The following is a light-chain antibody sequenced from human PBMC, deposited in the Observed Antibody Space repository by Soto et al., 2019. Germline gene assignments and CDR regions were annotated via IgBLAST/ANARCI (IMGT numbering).Light chain of an antibody. J-gene: IGKJ1*01. Sequence: ENVLTQSPGTLSLSPGDRATLSCRASQSVTSNFLAWYQQKPGQAPRLLIYGASSMATGIPDRFSGSGSGTDFTLAISRLEPEDFAVYFWQHYGSSPWTFGQGTKVEIK. V-gene: IGKV3-20*01. CDR1: QSVTSNF. CDR2: GAS. CDR3: QHYGSSPWT.